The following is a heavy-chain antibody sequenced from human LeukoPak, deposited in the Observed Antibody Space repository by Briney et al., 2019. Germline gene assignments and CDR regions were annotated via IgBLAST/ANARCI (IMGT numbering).Heavy chain of an antibody. V-gene: IGHV3-21*01. CDR3: XXXXISGWYRLFDY. D-gene: IGHD6-19*01. CDR2: ISSSSSYI. Sequence: PGGSLRLSCAASGFTFSSYSMNWVRQAPGKGLEWVSSISSSSSYIYYADSVKGRFTISRDNAKNSLYLQMNSLRAEDTAVYYXXXXXISGWYRLFDYWGQGTLVTVSS. J-gene: IGHJ4*02. CDR1: GFTFSSYS.